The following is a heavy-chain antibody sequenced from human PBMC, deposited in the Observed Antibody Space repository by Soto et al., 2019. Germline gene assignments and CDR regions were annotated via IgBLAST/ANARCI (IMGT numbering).Heavy chain of an antibody. CDR2: IYYSGST. J-gene: IGHJ5*01. CDR1: GGSISSGGYY. Sequence: SETLSLTCTVSGGSISSGGYYWSGIRQHPGKGLEWIGYIYYSGSTNYNPSLKSRLTISVDTSKNQFSLKLSSVTAADTAVYYCARHRGEDSSGDYYNWFDSWGQGTVVTV. CDR3: ARHRGEDSSGDYYNWFDS. D-gene: IGHD3-22*01. V-gene: IGHV4-61*08.